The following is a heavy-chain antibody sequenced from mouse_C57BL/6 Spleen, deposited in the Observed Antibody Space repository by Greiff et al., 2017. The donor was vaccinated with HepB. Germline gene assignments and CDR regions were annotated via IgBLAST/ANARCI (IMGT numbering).Heavy chain of an antibody. V-gene: IGHV5-9*01. CDR1: GFTFSSYT. J-gene: IGHJ2*01. CDR3: ARHVDSSGYNYFDY. D-gene: IGHD3-2*02. Sequence: EVKVEESGGGLVKPGGSLKLSCAASGFTFSSYTMSWVRQTPEKRLEWVATISGGGGNTYYPDSVKGRFTISRDNAKNTLYLQMSSLRSEDTALYYCARHVDSSGYNYFDYWGQGTTLTVSS. CDR2: ISGGGGNT.